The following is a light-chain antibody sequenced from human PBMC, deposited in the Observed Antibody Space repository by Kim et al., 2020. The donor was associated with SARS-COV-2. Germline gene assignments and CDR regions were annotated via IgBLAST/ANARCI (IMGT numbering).Light chain of an antibody. CDR2: AAS. J-gene: IGKJ2*01. CDR1: QTISSY. Sequence: SVVDKVIIPCRASQTISSYFNSYQHKPRQAPKLLIYAASSLQSAAPSRFRDSGSVTDFTLTISSLRTQDFTTYYCPQGYSTPRYTFGQGTKREI. CDR3: PQGYSTPRYT. V-gene: IGKV1-39*01.